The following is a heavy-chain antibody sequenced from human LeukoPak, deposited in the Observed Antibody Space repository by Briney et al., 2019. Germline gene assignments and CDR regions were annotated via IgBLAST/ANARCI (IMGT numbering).Heavy chain of an antibody. J-gene: IGHJ5*02. CDR3: ARGTQLWLPTNWFDP. D-gene: IGHD5-18*01. V-gene: IGHV4-39*07. Sequence: SETLSLTCTVSGASISSSSYYWGWVRQPPGKGLEWIGAIYYTGNTYFNPSLKSRLTISVDTSKNQFSLKLSSVTAADTAVYYCARGTQLWLPTNWFDPWGQGTLVTVSS. CDR2: IYYTGNT. CDR1: GASISSSSYY.